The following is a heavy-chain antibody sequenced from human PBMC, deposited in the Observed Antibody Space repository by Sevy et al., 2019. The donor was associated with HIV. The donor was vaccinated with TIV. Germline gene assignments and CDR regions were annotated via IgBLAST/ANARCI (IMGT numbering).Heavy chain of an antibody. CDR3: ATHAGIAAAGRVLDY. V-gene: IGHV3-72*01. CDR1: GFTFSDHY. J-gene: IGHJ4*02. Sequence: GGSLRLSCVASGFTFSDHYMEWVRQAPGKGLEWVGRTRIKADGYRTEYAASVKGRFTTSRDESKNSLYVQMNSLKAEDTSVYYCATHAGIAAAGRVLDYWGQGTLVTVSS. D-gene: IGHD6-13*01. CDR2: TRIKADGYRT.